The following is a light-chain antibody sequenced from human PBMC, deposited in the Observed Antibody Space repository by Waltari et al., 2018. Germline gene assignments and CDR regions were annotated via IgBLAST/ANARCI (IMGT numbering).Light chain of an antibody. V-gene: IGKV1-9*01. Sequence: IQLTQSPSPLSASVGDRVTITCRASQGISSYFAWYQQKPGKAPKLLIYAASTLQSGVPSRFSGSGSGTDFTLTISSLQPEDFATYYCQQLNSYPSWTFGQGTKVEIK. CDR3: QQLNSYPSWT. CDR2: AAS. J-gene: IGKJ1*01. CDR1: QGISSY.